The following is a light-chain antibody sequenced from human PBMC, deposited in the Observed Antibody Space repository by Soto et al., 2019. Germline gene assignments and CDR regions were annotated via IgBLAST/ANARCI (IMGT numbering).Light chain of an antibody. V-gene: IGKV1-9*01. CDR3: QQLKTYPYT. Sequence: IQLTQSPSSLSASVGDRVTLTCRASQDINKFLAWFQQTPGKAPKLLVYSASTLHSGVPSRFSGSGSGTDFALTISSLQPADFATYYCQQLKTYPYTFGQGTRRDIK. CDR1: QDINKF. CDR2: SAS. J-gene: IGKJ2*01.